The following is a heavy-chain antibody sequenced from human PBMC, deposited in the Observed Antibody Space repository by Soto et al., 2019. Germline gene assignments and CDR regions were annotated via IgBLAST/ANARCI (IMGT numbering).Heavy chain of an antibody. CDR3: AKAMGNIAVEFDY. J-gene: IGHJ4*02. Sequence: GGSLRLSCAASGFTFSSYAMHWVRQAPGKGLEWVVVISYDGSNTYYADSVKGRFTISRDNSKNTLYLQMNSLRAEDTAVYYCAKAMGNIAVEFDYWGQGTLVTVSS. CDR2: ISYDGSNT. V-gene: IGHV3-30-3*01. D-gene: IGHD6-19*01. CDR1: GFTFSSYA.